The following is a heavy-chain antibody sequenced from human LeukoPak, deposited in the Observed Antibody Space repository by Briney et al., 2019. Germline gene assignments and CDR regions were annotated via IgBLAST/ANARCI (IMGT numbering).Heavy chain of an antibody. CDR1: GFIFSNYG. CDR3: ARGLRNTGTFDI. CDR2: IWYDGSNK. D-gene: IGHD2-8*02. J-gene: IGHJ3*02. Sequence: GGSLRLSCAASGFIFSNYGMHWVRQAPGKGLEWVAVIWYDGSNKYYADSVKGRFTISRDNSKNTVYLQMNSLRAEDTAVYYCARGLRNTGTFDIWGQGTMVTVSS. V-gene: IGHV3-33*08.